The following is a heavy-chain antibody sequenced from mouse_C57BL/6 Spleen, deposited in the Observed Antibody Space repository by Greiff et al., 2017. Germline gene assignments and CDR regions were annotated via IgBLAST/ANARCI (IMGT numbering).Heavy chain of an antibody. D-gene: IGHD6-1*01. CDR1: GYTFTSYW. CDR2: INPRSGYT. Sequence: QVQLQQSGAELAKPGASVKLSCKASGYTFTSYWMHWVKQRPGQGLEWIGYINPRSGYTKYNQKFKDKATLTADKSSSTAYMQLSSLTDEYSAVYYLAGGCLYYAMEYGGQGTSVTVSS. J-gene: IGHJ4*01. CDR3: AGGCLYYAMEY. V-gene: IGHV1-7*01.